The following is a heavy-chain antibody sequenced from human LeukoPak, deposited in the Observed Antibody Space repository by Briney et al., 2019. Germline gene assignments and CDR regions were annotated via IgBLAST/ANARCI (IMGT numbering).Heavy chain of an antibody. CDR3: ARATDQEFDY. CDR1: GYIFTSHF. V-gene: IGHV1-46*01. Sequence: ASVKVSCKAAGYIFTSHFMHWVRQAPGQGLEWMGIIYPGGNYTNYAQKFHDRVTMTRDTSASTICMELRSLKSEDTAVYYCARATDQEFDYWGQGTVVTVSS. CDR2: IYPGGNYT. D-gene: IGHD2-2*01. J-gene: IGHJ4*02.